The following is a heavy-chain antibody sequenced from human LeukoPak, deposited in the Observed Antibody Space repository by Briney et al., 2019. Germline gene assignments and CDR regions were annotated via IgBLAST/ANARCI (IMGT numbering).Heavy chain of an antibody. CDR3: ARGGFVFDI. CDR1: GFTFSSYE. CDR2: ITTTDTTK. Sequence: GGSLRLSCAASGFTFSSYEMNWVRQGPGKGLEWISYITTTDTTKYYTDSVKGRFTISRDNAKNSLYLQMHSLRAEDTAVYYCARGGFVFDIWGQGTEVTVSS. J-gene: IGHJ3*02. V-gene: IGHV3-48*03. D-gene: IGHD3-10*01.